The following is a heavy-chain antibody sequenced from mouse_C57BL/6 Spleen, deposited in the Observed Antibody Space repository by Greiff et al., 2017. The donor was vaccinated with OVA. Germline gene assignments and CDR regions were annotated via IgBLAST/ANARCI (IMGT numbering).Heavy chain of an antibody. CDR3: AREDYDGAWFAY. J-gene: IGHJ3*01. CDR2: IYPGSGST. V-gene: IGHV1-55*01. D-gene: IGHD2-4*01. CDR1: GYTFTSYW. Sequence: VQLQQPGAELVKPGASVKMSCKASGYTFTSYWITWVKQRPGQGLEWIGDIYPGSGSTNYNEKFKSKATLPVDTSSSTAYMQLSSLTSEDSAVYYCAREDYDGAWFAYWGQGTLVTVSA.